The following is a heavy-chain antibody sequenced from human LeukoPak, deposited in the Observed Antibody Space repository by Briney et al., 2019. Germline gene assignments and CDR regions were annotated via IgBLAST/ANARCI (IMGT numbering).Heavy chain of an antibody. CDR3: ARGRRYYYDSSGPETSDY. Sequence: SETLSLTCAVYGGSFSGYYWSWIRQPPGKGLEWIGEINHSGSTNYNPSLKSRVTIPVDTSKNQFSLKLSSVTAADTAVYYCARGRRYYYDSSGPETSDYWGQGTLVTVSS. D-gene: IGHD3-22*01. V-gene: IGHV4-34*01. CDR2: INHSGST. CDR1: GGSFSGYY. J-gene: IGHJ4*02.